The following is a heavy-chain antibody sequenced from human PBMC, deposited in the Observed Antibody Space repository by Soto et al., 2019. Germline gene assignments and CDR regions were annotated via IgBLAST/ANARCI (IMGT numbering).Heavy chain of an antibody. Sequence: SEPLSLTCTVSGGSISSYYWSWIRQPPGKGLEWIGSIYYSGSTNYNPSLKSRVTISVDTSKNQFYLKLTSVTAADTAVYYCARYGSGSYYFDYWGQGTLVTVSS. CDR1: GGSISSYY. D-gene: IGHD3-10*01. CDR3: ARYGSGSYYFDY. CDR2: IYYSGST. J-gene: IGHJ4*02. V-gene: IGHV4-59*01.